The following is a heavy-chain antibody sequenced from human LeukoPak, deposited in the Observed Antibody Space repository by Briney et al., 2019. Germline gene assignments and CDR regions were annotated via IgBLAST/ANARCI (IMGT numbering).Heavy chain of an antibody. CDR1: GGSLSGYF. CDR3: ARGPESGSYFAWFGP. V-gene: IGHV4-34*01. J-gene: IGHJ5*02. D-gene: IGHD3-10*01. Sequence: PSETLSLTCAVYGGSLSGYFWNWIRQPPGKGLEWIGEINHSGSTHHNPSLKSRVTISIDTSKNQISLKPSSVTAADTAVYYCARGPESGSYFAWFGPWGQGTLVTVSS. CDR2: INHSGST.